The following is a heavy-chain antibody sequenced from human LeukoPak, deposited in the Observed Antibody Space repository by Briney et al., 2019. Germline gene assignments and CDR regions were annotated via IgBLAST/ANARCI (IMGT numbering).Heavy chain of an antibody. CDR2: INHSGST. CDR1: GGSISSYY. D-gene: IGHD2-15*01. J-gene: IGHJ4*02. CDR3: AYGSITPRDY. V-gene: IGHV4-34*01. Sequence: SETLSLTCTVSGGSISSYYWSWIRQPPGKGLEWIGEINHSGSTNYNPSLKSRVTISVDTSKNQFSLKLSSVTAADTAVYYCAYGSITPRDYWGQGTLVTVSS.